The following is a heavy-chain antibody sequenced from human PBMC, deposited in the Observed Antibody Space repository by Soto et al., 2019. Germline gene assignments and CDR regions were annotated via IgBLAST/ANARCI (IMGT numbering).Heavy chain of an antibody. Sequence: QVQLVESGGGVVQPGRSLRLSCAASGFTFSSYGMHWVRQAPGKGLEWVAGISYDGRNKYYADSVKGRFTISRDNSKNTLYLQMNSLRAEDTAVYYGAKAPEVNGVAGTGGWYFDLWVRGTLFTVSS. CDR3: AKAPEVNGVAGTGGWYFDL. J-gene: IGHJ2*01. V-gene: IGHV3-30*18. CDR2: ISYDGRNK. D-gene: IGHD6-19*01. CDR1: GFTFSSYG.